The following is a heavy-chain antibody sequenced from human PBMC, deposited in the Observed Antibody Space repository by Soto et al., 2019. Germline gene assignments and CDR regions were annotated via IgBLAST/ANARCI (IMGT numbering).Heavy chain of an antibody. J-gene: IGHJ2*01. V-gene: IGHV3-23*01. Sequence: ESGGGLVQPGGSLRLSCAASGFTFSSYAMSWVRQAPGKGLEWVSAISGSGASTYYANSVKGRFTISRDNSKNTLYLQMNSLRAEDTAVYDCAKVLGSSGWVYWYFDLWGRGTLVTVSS. CDR2: ISGSGAST. CDR1: GFTFSSYA. CDR3: AKVLGSSGWVYWYFDL. D-gene: IGHD6-19*01.